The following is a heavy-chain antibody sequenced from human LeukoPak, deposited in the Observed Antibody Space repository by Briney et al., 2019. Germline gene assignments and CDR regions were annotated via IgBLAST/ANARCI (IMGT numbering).Heavy chain of an antibody. D-gene: IGHD6-13*01. Sequence: GGTLRLSCVGSGFTFSTHGMNWVRQAPGKGLEWVSGIGGSGIGHSTHYADSVKGRFTISRDNARNSLYLQMNSLRAEDTAVYYCASLVAAAGTSFEDFDYWGQGTLVTVSS. CDR3: ASLVAAAGTSFEDFDY. CDR2: IGGSGIGH. J-gene: IGHJ4*02. CDR1: GFTFSTHG. V-gene: IGHV3-21*01.